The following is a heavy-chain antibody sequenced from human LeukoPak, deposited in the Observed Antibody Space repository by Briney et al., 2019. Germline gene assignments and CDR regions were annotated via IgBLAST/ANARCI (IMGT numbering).Heavy chain of an antibody. V-gene: IGHV1-46*01. Sequence: GASVKVSCKASGYAFTTYYMHWVRQAPGQGLEWMGIINPSGGSTSYAQKFQGRVTMTRDTSTSTVYMELSSLRSEDTAVYYCARDADGYKYFDYWGQGTLVTVSS. CDR2: INPSGGST. J-gene: IGHJ4*02. CDR1: GYAFTTYY. D-gene: IGHD5-24*01. CDR3: ARDADGYKYFDY.